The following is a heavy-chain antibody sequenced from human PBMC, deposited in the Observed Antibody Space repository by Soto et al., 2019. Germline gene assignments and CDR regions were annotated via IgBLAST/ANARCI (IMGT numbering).Heavy chain of an antibody. CDR2: IYSGGST. V-gene: IGHV3-53*01. D-gene: IGHD3-22*01. CDR1: GFTDSSNY. Sequence: GSMRLSCAVSGFTDSSNYMSWVRQAAGKGLEWVSVIYSGGSTYYADSVKGRFTISRDNSKNTLYLQMNSLRAEDTAVYYCAWESYYYDSSGYLEDYWGQGTLVTVSS. J-gene: IGHJ4*02. CDR3: AWESYYYDSSGYLEDY.